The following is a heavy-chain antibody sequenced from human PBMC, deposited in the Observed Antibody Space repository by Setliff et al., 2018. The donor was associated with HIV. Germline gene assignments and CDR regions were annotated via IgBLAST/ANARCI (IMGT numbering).Heavy chain of an antibody. V-gene: IGHV3-66*01. J-gene: IGHJ3*02. CDR3: ARVNYYDSSGLEIAFDI. CDR1: GFTFSSYT. Sequence: GGSLRLSCAVSGFTFSSYTMDWVRQAPGKGLEWVSVIYSGGSTYYADSVKGRFTISRDNSKNTLYLQMNSLRAEDTAVYYCARVNYYDSSGLEIAFDIWGQGTMVTVSS. D-gene: IGHD3-22*01. CDR2: IYSGGST.